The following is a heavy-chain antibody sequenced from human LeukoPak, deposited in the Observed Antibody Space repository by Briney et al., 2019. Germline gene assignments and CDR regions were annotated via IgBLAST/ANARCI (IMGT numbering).Heavy chain of an antibody. J-gene: IGHJ4*02. CDR1: GYTFTSYY. V-gene: IGHV7-4-1*02. CDR3: ARNFRGSYEASGY. D-gene: IGHD1-26*01. CDR2: INTNTGNP. Sequence: GASVKVSCKASGYTFTSYYMHWVRQAPGQGLEWMGWINTNTGNPTYAQGFTGRFVFSLDTSVSTAYLQISSLKAEDTAVYYCARNFRGSYEASGYWGQGTLVTVSS.